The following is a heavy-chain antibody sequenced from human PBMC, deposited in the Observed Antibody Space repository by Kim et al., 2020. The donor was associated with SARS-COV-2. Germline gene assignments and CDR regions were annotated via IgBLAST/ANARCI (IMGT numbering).Heavy chain of an antibody. CDR3: ARDRCSGGSCYYDY. Sequence: ASVKVSCKASGYTFTSYAMHWVRLAPGQRLEWMGWINAGNGNTKYSQKFQGRVTITRDTSASTAYMELSSLRSEDTAVYYCARDRCSGGSCYYDYWGQGTLVTVSS. CDR1: GYTFTSYA. CDR2: INAGNGNT. D-gene: IGHD2-15*01. J-gene: IGHJ4*02. V-gene: IGHV1-3*01.